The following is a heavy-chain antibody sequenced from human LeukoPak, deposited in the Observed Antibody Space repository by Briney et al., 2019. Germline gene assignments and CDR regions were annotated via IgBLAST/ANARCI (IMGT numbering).Heavy chain of an antibody. CDR1: GFIFSSYG. J-gene: IGHJ4*02. CDR3: ARGPSKGYSISWYLGH. V-gene: IGHV3-30*03. Sequence: GGSLRLSCAASGFIFSSYGMHWVRQAPGKGLEWVAVISYDGSNEYYADYVKVRFTISRENSKDTLYMEVNSLRAEDTAVYSCARGPSKGYSISWYLGHWRQGTLVTVSP. CDR2: ISYDGSNE. D-gene: IGHD6-13*01.